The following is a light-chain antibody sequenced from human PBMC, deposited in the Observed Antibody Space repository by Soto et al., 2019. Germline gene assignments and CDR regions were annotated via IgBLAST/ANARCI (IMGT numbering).Light chain of an antibody. J-gene: IGLJ2*01. CDR3: SSYTRSSTLVV. CDR1: SSDVGGYNY. CDR2: DVS. Sequence: QSALTQPASVSGSPGQSITISCTGTSSDVGGYNYVSWYQQHPGKAPKLMIYDVSNRPSGVSNRFSGSKSGNTASLTISRLQAEDEADYYCSSYTRSSTLVVFGGGTKVTVL. V-gene: IGLV2-14*01.